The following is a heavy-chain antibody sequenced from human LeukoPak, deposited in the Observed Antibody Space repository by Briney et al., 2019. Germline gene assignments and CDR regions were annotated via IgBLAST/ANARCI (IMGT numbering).Heavy chain of an antibody. D-gene: IGHD6-13*01. J-gene: IGHJ5*02. Sequence: SETLSLTCAVYGGSFSGYYWSWIRQPPGKGLEWIGEINHNGSTNYNPSLKSRVTISVDTSKNQFSLKLSSVTAADTAVYYCARGIGYSSSWYRRNWFDPWGQGTLVTVSS. CDR2: INHNGST. V-gene: IGHV4-34*01. CDR1: GGSFSGYY. CDR3: ARGIGYSSSWYRRNWFDP.